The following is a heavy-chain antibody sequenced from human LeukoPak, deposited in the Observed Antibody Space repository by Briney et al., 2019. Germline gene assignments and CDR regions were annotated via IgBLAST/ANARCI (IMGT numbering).Heavy chain of an antibody. CDR1: AGSISSSSYY. CDR2: IYYSGCT. Sequence: PSETLSLTSTGSAGSISSSSYYWGWIRQPPGERLEWIGSIYYSGCTYYNPSLNSRVTISVITSKNQFSLKLSSVTAADTAVYYCARLPLIERPRLWSGYFLYYYYMDVWGKGTTVTVSS. V-gene: IGHV4-39*01. D-gene: IGHD3-3*01. CDR3: ARLPLIERPRLWSGYFLYYYYMDV. J-gene: IGHJ6*03.